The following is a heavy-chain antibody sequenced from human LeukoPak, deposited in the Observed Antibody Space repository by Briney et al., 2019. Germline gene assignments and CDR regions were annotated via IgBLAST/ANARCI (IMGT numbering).Heavy chain of an antibody. Sequence: GGSLRLSCAASGFTFSSYSMNWVRQAPGKGLEWVSSISSSSSYIYHADSVKGRFTISRDNAKNSLYLQMNSLRAEDTAVYYCARDVRGLDYWGQGALVTVSS. J-gene: IGHJ4*02. CDR3: ARDVRGLDY. V-gene: IGHV3-21*01. CDR2: ISSSSSYI. CDR1: GFTFSSYS. D-gene: IGHD3-10*02.